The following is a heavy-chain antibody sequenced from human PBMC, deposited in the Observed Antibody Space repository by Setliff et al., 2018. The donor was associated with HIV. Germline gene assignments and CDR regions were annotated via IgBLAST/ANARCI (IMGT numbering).Heavy chain of an antibody. CDR1: GYTFTGYY. V-gene: IGHV1-2*06. CDR2: INPNSGGT. J-gene: IGHJ4*02. D-gene: IGHD5-12*01. CDR3: ARIVATITCYDY. Sequence: GASVKVSCKASGYTFTGYYMHWVRQAPGQGLGWMGRINPNSGGTKYAQKFQGRVTMTRDTSISTAYMELSRLISDDTAVYYCARIVATITCYDYWGQGTLVTVSS.